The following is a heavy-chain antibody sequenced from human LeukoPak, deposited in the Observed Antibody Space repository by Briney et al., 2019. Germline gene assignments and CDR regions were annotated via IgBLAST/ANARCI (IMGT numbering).Heavy chain of an antibody. D-gene: IGHD4-17*01. CDR2: INPNSGGT. V-gene: IGHV1-2*02. Sequence: ASVKVSCKASGYTFTGYYTHWVRQAPGQGLEWMGWINPNSGGTNYAQKLQGRVTMTTDTSTSTAYMELRSLRSDDTAVYYCARENGAHDYGDFGVTEIDYWGQGTLVTVSS. CDR3: ARENGAHDYGDFGVTEIDY. CDR1: GYTFTGYY. J-gene: IGHJ4*02.